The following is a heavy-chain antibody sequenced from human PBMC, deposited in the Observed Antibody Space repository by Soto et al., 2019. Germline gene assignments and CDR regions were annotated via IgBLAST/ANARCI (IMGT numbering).Heavy chain of an antibody. V-gene: IGHV4-59*12. Sequence: PSETLSLTCTVSGGSISSYYWSWIRQPPGKGLEWIGYIYYSGSTYYNPSLKSRVTISVDTSKNQFSLKLSSVTAADTAVYYCARDFRLDYRGQGTLVTVSS. D-gene: IGHD3-10*01. J-gene: IGHJ4*02. CDR3: ARDFRLDY. CDR1: GGSISSYY. CDR2: IYYSGST.